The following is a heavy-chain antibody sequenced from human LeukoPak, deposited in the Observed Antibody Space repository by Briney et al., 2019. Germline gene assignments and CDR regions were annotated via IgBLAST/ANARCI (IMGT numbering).Heavy chain of an antibody. D-gene: IGHD3-9*01. CDR3: AKDHLVSYYDILTGYYYFDY. V-gene: IGHV3-23*01. CDR1: GFTFSSYA. J-gene: IGHJ4*02. CDR2: ISGSGGST. Sequence: PGGSLRLSCAASGFTFSSYAMSWVHQAPGKGLEWVSAISGSGGSTYYADSVKGRFTISRDNSKNTLYLQMNSLRAEDTAVYYCAKDHLVSYYDILTGYYYFDYWGQGTLVTVSS.